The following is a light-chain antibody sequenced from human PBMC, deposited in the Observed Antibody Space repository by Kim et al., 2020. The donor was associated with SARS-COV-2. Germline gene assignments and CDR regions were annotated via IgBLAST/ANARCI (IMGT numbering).Light chain of an antibody. J-gene: IGLJ2*01. CDR1: SSNIGRNY. CDR2: TNN. CDR3: ATWDDSLGGRV. V-gene: IGLV1-47*02. Sequence: QSVLTQPPSASGTPGQRVTISCSGSSSNIGRNYVMWYQQLPGTAPQLLIFTNNQRPSGVPDRCSGSKSGTSASLAISGLRSEDEADYYCATWDDSLGGRVFGGGTQLTVL.